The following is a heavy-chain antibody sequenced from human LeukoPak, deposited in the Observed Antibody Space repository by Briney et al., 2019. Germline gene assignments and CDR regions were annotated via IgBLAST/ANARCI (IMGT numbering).Heavy chain of an antibody. V-gene: IGHV1-18*04. CDR1: GYTFTTSY. D-gene: IGHD4-17*01. CDR2: ISAYNGNT. CDR3: ARAPGDYGDYDDY. J-gene: IGHJ4*02. Sequence: VASVKVSCKASGYTFTTSYIQWVRQAPGQGLEWMGWISAYNGNTNYAQKLQGRVTMTTDTSTTTAYMELRSLRSDDTAVYYCARAPGDYGDYDDYWGQGTLVTVSS.